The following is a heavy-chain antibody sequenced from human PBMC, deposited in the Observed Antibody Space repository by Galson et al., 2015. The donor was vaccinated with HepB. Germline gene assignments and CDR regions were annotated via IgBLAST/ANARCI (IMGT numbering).Heavy chain of an antibody. J-gene: IGHJ4*02. Sequence: SVKVSCKASGSTFTSYGISWVRQAPGQGLEWMGGVNPSSGSTRYAQKLQGRVTMTRDTSTSTVYMELSSLRSEDTAVYYCVREVVGANSKSFEYWGQGTLVTVSA. CDR1: GSTFTSYG. CDR2: VNPSSGST. CDR3: VREVVGANSKSFEY. D-gene: IGHD4-11*01. V-gene: IGHV1-46*03.